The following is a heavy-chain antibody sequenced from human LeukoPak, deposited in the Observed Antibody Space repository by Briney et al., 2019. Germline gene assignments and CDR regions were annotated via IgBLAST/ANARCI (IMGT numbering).Heavy chain of an antibody. J-gene: IGHJ6*03. CDR1: GYSFTSYY. D-gene: IGHD2-8*01. V-gene: IGHV1-2*02. CDR3: ARCPNHYYYMDF. Sequence: ASVKVSCKASGYSFTSYYIHWVRQAPGQGLEGMGWINPDGGVTKSAQNFQGRLTITRDKSINTVYMELSGLTSDDTALYYCARCPNHYYYMDFWGTGTTVSVSS. CDR2: INPDGGVT.